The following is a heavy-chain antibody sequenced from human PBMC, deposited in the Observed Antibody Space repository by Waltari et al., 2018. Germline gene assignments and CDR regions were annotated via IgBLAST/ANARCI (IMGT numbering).Heavy chain of an antibody. CDR3: TSRLTGNYYRID. CDR2: IKRDGSEI. D-gene: IGHD1-1*01. CDR1: GFIISDYW. J-gene: IGHJ4*02. V-gene: IGHV3-7*01. Sequence: EVQLVESGGGLVQPGGSLRLSCAASGFIISDYWLGWVRQAPGKGLEWVATIKRDGSEIYYVDSVKGRFTISRDNAKNSLYLQMNSLRAEDTAMYFCTSRLTGNYYRIDWGQGTLVTVS.